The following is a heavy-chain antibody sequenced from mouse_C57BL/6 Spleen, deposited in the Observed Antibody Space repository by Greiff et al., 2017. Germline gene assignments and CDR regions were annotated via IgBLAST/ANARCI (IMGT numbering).Heavy chain of an antibody. CDR1: GFTFSSYG. Sequence: DVHLVESGGDLVKPGGSLKLSCAASGFTFSSYGMSWVRQTPDKRLEWVATISSGGSYTYYPDSVKGRFTISRDNAKNTLYLQMSSLKSEDTAMYYCARHEGDYDGTGAMDYWGQGTSVTVSS. CDR3: ARHEGDYDGTGAMDY. D-gene: IGHD2-4*01. J-gene: IGHJ4*01. CDR2: ISSGGSYT. V-gene: IGHV5-6*01.